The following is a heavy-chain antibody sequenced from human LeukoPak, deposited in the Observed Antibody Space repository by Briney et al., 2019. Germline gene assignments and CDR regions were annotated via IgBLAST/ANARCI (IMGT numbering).Heavy chain of an antibody. V-gene: IGHV3-7*03. D-gene: IGHD1-26*01. CDR3: ARGSEVHVY. J-gene: IGHJ4*02. CDR1: GFPFSTYW. CDR2: IKQDGSEK. Sequence: GSLRLSCAASGFPFSTYWMSWVRQAPGKGLEWVANIKQDGSEKYYVDSVKGRFTISRDNAKNSLYLQMNSLRAEDTAVYYCARGSEVHVYWGQGTLVTVSS.